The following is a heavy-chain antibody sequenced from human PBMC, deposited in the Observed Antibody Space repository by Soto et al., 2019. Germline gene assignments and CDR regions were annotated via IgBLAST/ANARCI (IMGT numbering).Heavy chain of an antibody. V-gene: IGHV4-31*03. CDR3: ARLLDDTPGTFFNCFGP. J-gene: IGHJ5*02. Sequence: SETLSLTCTVSGGSINTGGYYWGWIRHLPGEGLEWIGHIFYTGTAYYNPSLRSRVTVSIDTSANQFSLHMYSVTAADTAMYYCARLLDDTPGTFFNCFGPWGQGILRTVSS. CDR2: IFYTGTA. CDR1: GGSINTGGYY. D-gene: IGHD2-15*01.